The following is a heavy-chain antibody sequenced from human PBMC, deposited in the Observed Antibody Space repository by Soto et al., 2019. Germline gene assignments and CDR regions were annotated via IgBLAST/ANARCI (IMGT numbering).Heavy chain of an antibody. CDR2: IKSKTDVGTT. V-gene: IGHV3-15*01. J-gene: IGHJ6*02. CDR3: TTEGGGYYYYYGMDV. CDR1: GFTFSNAW. D-gene: IGHD2-15*01. Sequence: GRSLRLSCAASGFTFSNAWMSWVRQAPGKGLEWVGRIKSKTDVGTTDYAAPVKGRFTISRDDSKNTLYLQMNSLKTEDTAVYYCTTEGGGYYYYYGMDVWGQGTTVTGSS.